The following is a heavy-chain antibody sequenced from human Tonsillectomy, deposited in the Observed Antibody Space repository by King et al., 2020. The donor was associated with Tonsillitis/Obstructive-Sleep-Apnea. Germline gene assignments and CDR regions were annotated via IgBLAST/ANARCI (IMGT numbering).Heavy chain of an antibody. V-gene: IGHV4-4*02. CDR3: ARESANYYDSSGTTTNWFDP. CDR2: IYHSGST. Sequence: QLQESGPGLVKPSGTLSLTCAVSGGSISSSNWWSWVRQPPGKGLEWIGEIYHSGSTNYNPSLKSRVTISVDKSKNQFSLKLSSVTAADTAVYYCARESANYYDSSGTTTNWFDPWGQGTLVTVSS. J-gene: IGHJ5*02. D-gene: IGHD3-22*01. CDR1: GGSISSSNW.